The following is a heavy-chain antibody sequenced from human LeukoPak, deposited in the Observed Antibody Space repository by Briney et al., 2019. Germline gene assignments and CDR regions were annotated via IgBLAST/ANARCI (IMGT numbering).Heavy chain of an antibody. CDR1: GYTFTGYY. CDR3: ARRAVGNSYYSSMDV. V-gene: IGHV1-8*03. CDR2: MNPNSGNT. J-gene: IGHJ6*03. Sequence: ASVKVSCKASGYTFTGYYMHWVRQAPGQGLEWMGWMNPNSGNTGYAQKFQGRVTITRNTSISTAFMELSSLRSEDTAVYYCARRAVGNSYYSSMDVWGKGTTVTVSS. D-gene: IGHD6-19*01.